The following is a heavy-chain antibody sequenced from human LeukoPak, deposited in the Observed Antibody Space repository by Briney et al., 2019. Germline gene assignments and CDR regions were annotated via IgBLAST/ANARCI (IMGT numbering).Heavy chain of an antibody. V-gene: IGHV5-51*01. CDR3: GMSGDRVPLQDDVFDV. Sequence: GESLKISCKGSGYSFTSYWIGWVRQMPGKGLEWMGIIYPGDSDTRYSPSFQGQVTISVDKSINTAYLQWSSLQASDTAMYYCGMSGDRVPLQDDVFDVWGQGTMVTLST. CDR2: IYPGDSDT. D-gene: IGHD1-26*01. CDR1: GYSFTSYW. J-gene: IGHJ3*01.